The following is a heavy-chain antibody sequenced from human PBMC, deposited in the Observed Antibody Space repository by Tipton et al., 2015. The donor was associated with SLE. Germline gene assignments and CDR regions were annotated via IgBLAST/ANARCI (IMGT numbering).Heavy chain of an antibody. CDR2: IKGDGSEK. V-gene: IGHV3-7*03. CDR3: ARDHRLALGY. CDR1: GFTFSNRW. D-gene: IGHD6-19*01. J-gene: IGHJ4*02. Sequence: SLRLSCAASGFTFSNRWMSWVRQAPGKGLEWVACIKGDGSEKYYVDSVKGRFTISRDNAKNSMFLQMNSLRAEDTAVYYCARDHRLALGYWGQGTLVTVSS.